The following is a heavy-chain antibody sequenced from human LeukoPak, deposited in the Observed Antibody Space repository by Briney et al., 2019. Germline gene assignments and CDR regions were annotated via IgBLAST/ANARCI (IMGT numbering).Heavy chain of an antibody. CDR1: GYSVTNYW. CDR2: IYPGDSDT. J-gene: IGHJ5*02. D-gene: IGHD3/OR15-3a*01. V-gene: IGHV5-51*01. Sequence: GESLQTSCKGSGYSVTNYWIGWVRQMPGKGLEWMGIIYPGDSDTRYSPSFQGQVTISADKSTSTAYLQWNSLKASDTAMYYCARRGLADIWFDPWGQGNLVTVSS. CDR3: ARRGLADIWFDP.